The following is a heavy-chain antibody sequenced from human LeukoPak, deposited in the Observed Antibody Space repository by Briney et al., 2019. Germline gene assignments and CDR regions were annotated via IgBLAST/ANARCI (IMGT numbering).Heavy chain of an antibody. Sequence: GGSLRLSCAASGFTFSSYGMHWVRQAPGKGLEWVAVISYDGSNKYYADSVKGRFTISRDNSKNTLYLQMNSLRAEDTAVYYCARDRSLVVVTAIPVGYFDYWGQGTLVTVSS. D-gene: IGHD2-21*02. V-gene: IGHV3-30*19. CDR1: GFTFSSYG. CDR3: ARDRSLVVVTAIPVGYFDY. CDR2: ISYDGSNK. J-gene: IGHJ4*02.